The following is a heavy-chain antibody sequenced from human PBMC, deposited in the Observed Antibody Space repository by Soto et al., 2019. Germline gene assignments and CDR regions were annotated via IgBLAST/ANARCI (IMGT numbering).Heavy chain of an antibody. CDR1: GFTFSSYT. D-gene: IGHD3-10*01. CDR2: ITDSGGIT. Sequence: PGGSLRLSCAASGFTFSSYTMSWVRQAPGKGLEWASAITDSGGITYTADSVKGRFTISRDNSKNTLYLQMNSLRVEDTAVYYCARRRDDSGSYFDSWGQGTLVTVSS. J-gene: IGHJ4*02. CDR3: ARRRDDSGSYFDS. V-gene: IGHV3-23*01.